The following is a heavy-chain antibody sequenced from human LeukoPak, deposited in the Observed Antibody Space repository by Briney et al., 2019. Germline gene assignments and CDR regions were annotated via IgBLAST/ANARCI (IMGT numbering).Heavy chain of an antibody. CDR3: ARDWSMTTLDY. D-gene: IGHD4-17*01. V-gene: IGHV1-2*06. CDR2: INPNSGGT. CDR1: GYTFIGYY. J-gene: IGHJ4*02. Sequence: SVKVCCKSSGYTFIGYYIHWVRQAHGQGLEWMGRINPNSGGTDYAQRFQGRVTMTRDTSISTAYLEFSRLRSDDTAVYYCARDWSMTTLDYWGQGTLVTVSS.